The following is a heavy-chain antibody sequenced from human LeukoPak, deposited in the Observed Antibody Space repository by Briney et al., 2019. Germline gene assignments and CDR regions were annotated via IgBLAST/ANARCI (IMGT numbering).Heavy chain of an antibody. D-gene: IGHD2-15*01. CDR2: IYHSGST. V-gene: IGHV4-34*01. Sequence: SETLSLTCAVYGGSFSGYYWSWIRQPPGKGLEWIGEIYHSGSTNYNPSLKSRVTISVDTSKNQFSLKLSSVTAADTAVYYCVRLGSGSWRGYIDYWGQGILVTVSS. CDR1: GGSFSGYY. J-gene: IGHJ4*02. CDR3: VRLGSGSWRGYIDY.